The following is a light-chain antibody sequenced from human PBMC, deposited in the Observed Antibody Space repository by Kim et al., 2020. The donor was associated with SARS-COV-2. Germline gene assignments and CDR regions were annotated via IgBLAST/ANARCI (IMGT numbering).Light chain of an antibody. J-gene: IGKJ2*01. Sequence: SVSPGERATLSCRASENIRSNLAWYQHRPGQAPRLLLYDASTRATGIPARFSGSGSGTEFTLTISSLQSEDFAIYFCQQHNSWPYTFGQGTKLEIK. CDR2: DAS. CDR1: ENIRSN. V-gene: IGKV3-15*01. CDR3: QQHNSWPYT.